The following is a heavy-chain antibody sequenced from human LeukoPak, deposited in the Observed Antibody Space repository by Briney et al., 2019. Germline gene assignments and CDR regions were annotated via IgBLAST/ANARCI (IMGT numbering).Heavy chain of an antibody. CDR2: IYYSGST. CDR1: GGSISSYY. J-gene: IGHJ3*02. D-gene: IGHD3-3*01. CDR3: ARDRTYYDFWSGYSSDAFDI. Sequence: SETLSLTCTGSGGSISSYYWSWIRQPPGKGLEWIGYIYYSGSTNYKTSLKSRVTISVDTSKNQFSLKLSSVTAADTAVYYCARDRTYYDFWSGYSSDAFDIWGQGTMVTVSS. V-gene: IGHV4-59*01.